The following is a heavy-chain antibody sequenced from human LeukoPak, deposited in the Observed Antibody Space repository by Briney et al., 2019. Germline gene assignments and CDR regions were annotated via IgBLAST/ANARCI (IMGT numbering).Heavy chain of an antibody. CDR2: ISAYTGNT. CDR1: GYTFTSFG. D-gene: IGHD2-2*01. CDR3: ARVGMVVVPDYYFDY. V-gene: IGHV1-18*01. Sequence: ASVKVSCEASGYTFTSFGISWVRQAPGHGLEWMGWISAYTGNTHYVQKLQSRVTMSTGTSTCAAYTELRGLRSDDTAAYYSARVGMVVVPDYYFDYWGQGTLVTVSS. J-gene: IGHJ4*02.